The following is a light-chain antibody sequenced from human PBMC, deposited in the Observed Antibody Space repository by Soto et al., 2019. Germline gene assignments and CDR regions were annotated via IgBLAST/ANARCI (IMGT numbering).Light chain of an antibody. Sequence: DIQMTQSPSTLSASVGDGVTITCRASQSISSWLAWYQQKPGKAPKLLIYDASSLESGVPSRFSGSGSGTEFTLTISSLQPDDFATYYCQPYNSWLRLFAFGPGTKVEIK. CDR2: DAS. V-gene: IGKV1-5*01. J-gene: IGKJ3*01. CDR3: QPYNSWLRLFA. CDR1: QSISSW.